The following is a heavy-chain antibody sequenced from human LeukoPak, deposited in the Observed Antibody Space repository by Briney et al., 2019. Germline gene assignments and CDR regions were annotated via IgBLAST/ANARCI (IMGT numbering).Heavy chain of an antibody. CDR1: GFTFSRYA. Sequence: PGTSLRLSCAASGFTFSRYAMHWVRQAPGKGLEWMAVISYDGSNKYYADSVKGRFTISRDNSKNTPYLQVNSLRPEDTAVFYCARGPTPGYSSGWSDYWGQGTLVTVSS. CDR2: ISYDGSNK. V-gene: IGHV3-30*04. D-gene: IGHD6-19*01. J-gene: IGHJ4*02. CDR3: ARGPTPGYSSGWSDY.